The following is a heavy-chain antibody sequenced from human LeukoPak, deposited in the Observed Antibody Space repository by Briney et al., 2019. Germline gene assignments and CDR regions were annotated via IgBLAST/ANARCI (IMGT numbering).Heavy chain of an antibody. V-gene: IGHV3-30-3*01. CDR1: GFTFSSYA. J-gene: IGHJ4*02. D-gene: IGHD6-13*01. Sequence: PGGSLRLSCAASGFTFSSYAMHWVRQAPGKGLEWVAVISYDGSNKYYADSVKGRFTISRDNAKNSLYLQMNSLRAEDTAVYYCARVGYSSSWYVVDYWGQGTLVTVSS. CDR3: ARVGYSSSWYVVDY. CDR2: ISYDGSNK.